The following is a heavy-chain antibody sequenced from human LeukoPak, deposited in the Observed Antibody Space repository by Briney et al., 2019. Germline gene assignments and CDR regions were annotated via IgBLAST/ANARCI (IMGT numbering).Heavy chain of an antibody. Sequence: ASVKVSCKASGYTFTSYDINWVRQATGQGLEWMGWMNPNSGNTGYAQKFQGRVTMTRNTSISTAYMELSSLRSEDTAVYYCASASGSYFGVQASDIWGQGTMVTVSS. D-gene: IGHD1-26*01. V-gene: IGHV1-8*01. CDR3: ASASGSYFGVQASDI. CDR1: GYTFTSYD. CDR2: MNPNSGNT. J-gene: IGHJ3*02.